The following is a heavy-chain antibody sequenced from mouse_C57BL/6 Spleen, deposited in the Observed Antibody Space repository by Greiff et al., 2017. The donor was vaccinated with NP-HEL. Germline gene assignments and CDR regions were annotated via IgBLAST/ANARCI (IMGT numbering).Heavy chain of an antibody. CDR3: ARRFITTVYAMDY. D-gene: IGHD1-1*01. CDR2: INPYNGGT. Sequence: VQLQQSGPVLVKPGASVKMSCKASGYTFTDYYMNWVKQSHGKSLEWIGVINPYNGGTSYNQKFKGKATLTVDKSSSTAYMELNSLTSEDSAVYYCARRFITTVYAMDYWGQGTSVTVSS. V-gene: IGHV1-19*01. CDR1: GYTFTDYY. J-gene: IGHJ4*01.